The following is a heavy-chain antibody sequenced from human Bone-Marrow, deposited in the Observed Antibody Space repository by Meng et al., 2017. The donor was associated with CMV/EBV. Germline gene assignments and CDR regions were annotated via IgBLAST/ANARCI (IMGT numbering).Heavy chain of an antibody. D-gene: IGHD6-13*01. V-gene: IGHV4-59*01. J-gene: IGHJ4*02. CDR3: ARVSPGAADGSRLFDY. CDR1: GGSISTYY. CDR2: IYYSGST. Sequence: SETLSLTCTVSGGSISTYYWSWIRQPPGKGLEWIGYIYYSGSTNYNPSLKSRVTISVDTSKNQFSLKLSSVTAADTAVYYCARVSPGAADGSRLFDYWGQGTLVTASS.